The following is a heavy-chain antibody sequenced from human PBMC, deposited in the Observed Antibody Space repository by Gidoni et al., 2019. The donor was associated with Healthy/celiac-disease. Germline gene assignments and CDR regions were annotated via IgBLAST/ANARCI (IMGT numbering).Heavy chain of an antibody. Sequence: QVQLVQSGAEVKKPGAAVKVSCKASGYTFTSYEINWVRQATGQGLEWMGWMNPNSGNTGYAQKFQGRVTMTRNTSISTAYMELSSLRSEDTAVYYCAFPGYSSSWYLGGYYYGMDVWGQGTTVTVSS. D-gene: IGHD6-13*01. CDR2: MNPNSGNT. V-gene: IGHV1-8*01. J-gene: IGHJ6*02. CDR1: GYTFTSYE. CDR3: AFPGYSSSWYLGGYYYGMDV.